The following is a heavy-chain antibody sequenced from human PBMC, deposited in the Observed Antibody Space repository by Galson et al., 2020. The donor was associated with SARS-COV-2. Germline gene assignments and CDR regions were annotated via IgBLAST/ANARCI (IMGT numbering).Heavy chain of an antibody. Sequence: ETSETLSLTCTVSGGSISSYYWSWIRQPPGKGLEWIGYIYYSGSTNYNPSLKSRVTISVDTSKNQFSLKLSSVTAADTAVYYCARGNVGFTILGVAALGAFDTWGQGTMVTVSS. CDR3: ARGNVGFTILGVAALGAFDT. V-gene: IGHV4-59*01. D-gene: IGHD3-3*01. J-gene: IGHJ3*02. CDR1: GGSISSYY. CDR2: IYYSGST.